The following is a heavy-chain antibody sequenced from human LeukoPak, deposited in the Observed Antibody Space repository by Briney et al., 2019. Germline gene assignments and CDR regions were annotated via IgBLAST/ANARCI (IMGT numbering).Heavy chain of an antibody. J-gene: IGHJ3*02. Sequence: GGSLRLSCAASGFTFSSYRMNWVRQAPGKGLEWVSYISSSSSTVYYADSVKGRFTISRDNAKNSLYLQMNSLRDEDTAVYYCARDTCCNSTSCYSKAGAFDIWGQGTMVTVSS. CDR3: ARDTCCNSTSCYSKAGAFDI. CDR2: ISSSSSTV. V-gene: IGHV3-48*02. D-gene: IGHD2-2*01. CDR1: GFTFSSYR.